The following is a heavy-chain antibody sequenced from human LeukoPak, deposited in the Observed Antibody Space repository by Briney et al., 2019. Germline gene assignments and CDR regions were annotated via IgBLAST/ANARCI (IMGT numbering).Heavy chain of an antibody. D-gene: IGHD3-10*01. CDR1: GFTFSSYS. CDR2: ISSSSSYI. Sequence: GGSLRLSCAASGFTFSSYSMNWVRQAPGKGLEWVSSISSSSSYIYYADSVKGRFTISRDNAKNSLYLQMNSLRAEDTAVYYCARMSMDYYGSGSYSEFDYWGQGTLVTVSS. CDR3: ARMSMDYYGSGSYSEFDY. V-gene: IGHV3-21*01. J-gene: IGHJ4*02.